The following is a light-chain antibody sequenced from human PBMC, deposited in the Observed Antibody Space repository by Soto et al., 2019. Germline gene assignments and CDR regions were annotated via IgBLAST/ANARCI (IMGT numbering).Light chain of an antibody. CDR3: SSYAGSTTFYV. Sequence: QSALTQPASVSGSPGQSITISCSGTTSDVGTFGLVSWFQQHPGKAPKLMIYEGSKRPAGVSKRFSGSKSGDTASLTISGLQAEDEADSYCSSYAGSTTFYVFGNGTKVTVL. V-gene: IGLV2-23*01. CDR1: TSDVGTFGL. CDR2: EGS. J-gene: IGLJ1*01.